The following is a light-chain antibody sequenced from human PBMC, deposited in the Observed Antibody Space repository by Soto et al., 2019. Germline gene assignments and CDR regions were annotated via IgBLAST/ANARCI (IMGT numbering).Light chain of an antibody. CDR3: QVWDSSSDHPV. Sequence: SYELTQPPSVSVAPGKTARVTCGGNNIGSKSVHWYQQPPGQAPVLVIYNDSDRPSGIPERFSGSNSGNTATLTISRVEAGDEGDYYCQVWDSSSDHPVFGGGTKLTVL. CDR1: NIGSKS. CDR2: NDS. V-gene: IGLV3-21*04. J-gene: IGLJ2*01.